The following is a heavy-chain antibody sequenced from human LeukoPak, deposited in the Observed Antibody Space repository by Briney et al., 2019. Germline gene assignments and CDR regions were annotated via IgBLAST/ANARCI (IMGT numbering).Heavy chain of an antibody. CDR1: GYTFTSYG. J-gene: IGHJ4*02. V-gene: IGHV1-18*01. D-gene: IGHD6-13*01. CDR3: ASGLSQQLVAPFDY. Sequence: ASVKVSCKASGYTFTSYGISWVRQAPGQGLEWLGWISAYNGNTNYAQKLQGRVTMTTDTSTSTAYMELRSLRSDDTAVYYCASGLSQQLVAPFDYWGQGTLVTVSS. CDR2: ISAYNGNT.